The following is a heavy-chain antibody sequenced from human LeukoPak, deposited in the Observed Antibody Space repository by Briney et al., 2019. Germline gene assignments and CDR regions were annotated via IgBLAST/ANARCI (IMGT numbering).Heavy chain of an antibody. Sequence: KPGGSLRLSCAASGFTFSDYYMSWIRQAPGKGLEWVSYISSSSSYTNYADSVKGRFAISTDNSKNTLYLQMNSLRVEDTAVYFCAARKVRGVWFYLDYWGQGTLVTVSS. J-gene: IGHJ4*02. D-gene: IGHD3-10*01. CDR2: ISSSSSYT. CDR1: GFTFSDYY. V-gene: IGHV3-11*03. CDR3: AARKVRGVWFYLDY.